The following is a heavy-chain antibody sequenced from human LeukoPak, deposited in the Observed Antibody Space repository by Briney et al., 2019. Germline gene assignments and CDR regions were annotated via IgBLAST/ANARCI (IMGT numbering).Heavy chain of an antibody. D-gene: IGHD5-24*01. V-gene: IGHV3-48*04. J-gene: IGHJ4*02. Sequence: GGSLRLSCAASGFTFSSYSMNWVCQAPGKGLEWVSYISSSSSTIYYADSVKGRFTISRDNAKNSLYLQMNSLRAEDTAVYYCARDQRGLQRDYWGQGTLVTVSS. CDR1: GFTFSSYS. CDR3: ARDQRGLQRDY. CDR2: ISSSSSTI.